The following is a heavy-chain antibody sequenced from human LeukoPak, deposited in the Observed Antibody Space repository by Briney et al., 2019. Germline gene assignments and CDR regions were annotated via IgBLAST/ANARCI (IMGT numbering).Heavy chain of an antibody. J-gene: IGHJ4*02. V-gene: IGHV4-34*01. CDR3: ARGWRGYSYGQSPFDY. D-gene: IGHD5-18*01. CDR1: GGSFSGYY. CDR2: INHSGST. Sequence: SETLSLTCAVYGGSFSGYYWSWIRQPPGKGLEWIGEINHSGSTNYNPSLKSRVTISVDTSKNQFSLKLSSVTAAGTAVYYCARGWRGYSYGQSPFDYWGQGTLVTVSS.